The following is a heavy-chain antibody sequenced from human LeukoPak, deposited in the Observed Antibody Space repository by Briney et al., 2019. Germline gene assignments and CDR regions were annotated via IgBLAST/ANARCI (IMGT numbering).Heavy chain of an antibody. CDR3: ARGIGLREFSFSYGY. CDR1: GGTFSSYA. D-gene: IGHD5-12*01. J-gene: IGHJ4*02. V-gene: IGHV1-69*04. Sequence: SVKVSCKASGGTFSSYAIGWVRQAPGQGLEWMGRIIPILGIANYAQKFQGRVTITADKSTSTAYMELSSLRSEDTAVYYCARGIGLREFSFSYGYWGQGTLVTVSS. CDR2: IIPILGIA.